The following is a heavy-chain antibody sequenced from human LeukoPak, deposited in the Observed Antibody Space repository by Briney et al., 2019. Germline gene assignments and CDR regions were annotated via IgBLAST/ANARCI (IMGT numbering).Heavy chain of an antibody. J-gene: IGHJ4*02. V-gene: IGHV3-53*01. Sequence: RGSLRLSCVASAFSDKSNYMSWVRQAPGKGLEWVSVSYSGGSTYYEDSVKGRFTVSSDVSKNTLYLQMNNLRGEDTAVYYCASRHCSGENCYAGPLDFWGQGIQVTVSS. CDR1: AFSDKSNY. D-gene: IGHD2-8*02. CDR3: ASRHCSGENCYAGPLDF. CDR2: SYSGGST.